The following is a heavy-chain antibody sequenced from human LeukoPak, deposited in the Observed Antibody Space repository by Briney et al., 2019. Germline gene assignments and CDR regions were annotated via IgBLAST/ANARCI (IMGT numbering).Heavy chain of an antibody. Sequence: PSQTLSLTCTVSSGSISSGDYYWSWIRQPPGTGLEWIGYIYYSGSTYYNPSLKSRVTISVDTSKNQFSLKLSSVTAADTAVYYCARLPRYYYDSSGYTRDRDYWGQGTLVTVSS. CDR3: ARLPRYYYDSSGYTRDRDY. J-gene: IGHJ4*02. CDR2: IYYSGST. V-gene: IGHV4-30-4*01. CDR1: SGSISSGDYY. D-gene: IGHD3-22*01.